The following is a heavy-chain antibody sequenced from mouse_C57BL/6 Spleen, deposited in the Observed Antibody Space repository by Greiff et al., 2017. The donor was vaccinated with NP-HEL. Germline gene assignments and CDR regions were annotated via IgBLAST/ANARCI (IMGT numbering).Heavy chain of an antibody. J-gene: IGHJ3*01. V-gene: IGHV1-9*01. CDR3: AISVDDYDISYVSCFTY. D-gene: IGHD1-1*01. CDR2: ILPGSGST. CDR1: GYTFTGYW. Sequence: VQLQQSGAELMKPGASVKLSCKATGYTFTGYWIEWVKQRHGHGLEWIGEILPGSGSTNYNEKFKGKATFTADKSSNTAYMQLSSLTTEDSAIYYRAISVDDYDISYVSCFTYWGQGTLVTVSA.